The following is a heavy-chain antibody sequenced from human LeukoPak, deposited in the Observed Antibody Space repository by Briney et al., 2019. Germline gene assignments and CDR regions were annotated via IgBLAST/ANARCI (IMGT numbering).Heavy chain of an antibody. J-gene: IGHJ4*02. V-gene: IGHV4-59*01. CDR2: IYYSGST. D-gene: IGHD3-10*01. Sequence: PSETLSLTCTVSGGSISRYYWSWLRQPPGKGGEWIGYIYYSGSTNYNPSLKSRVTISVDTSKRQFSLKLSSVTAADTAVYYCARASLGELSENFDYWGQGTLVTVSS. CDR3: ARASLGELSENFDY. CDR1: GGSISRYY.